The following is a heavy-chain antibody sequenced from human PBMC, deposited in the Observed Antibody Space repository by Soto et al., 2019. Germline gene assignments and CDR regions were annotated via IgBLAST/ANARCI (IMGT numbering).Heavy chain of an antibody. CDR2: ISYDGSNK. D-gene: IGHD2-2*01. CDR1: GFTFSSYA. J-gene: IGHJ6*02. CDR3: ARDGGDCSSTSCYGYYYYYYGMDV. V-gene: IGHV3-30-3*01. Sequence: PGGSLRLSCAASGFTFSSYAMHWVRQAPGKGLEWVAVISYDGSNKYYADSVKGRFTISRDNSKNTLYLQMNSLRAEDTAVYYCARDGGDCSSTSCYGYYYYYYGMDVWGQGTTVTVSS.